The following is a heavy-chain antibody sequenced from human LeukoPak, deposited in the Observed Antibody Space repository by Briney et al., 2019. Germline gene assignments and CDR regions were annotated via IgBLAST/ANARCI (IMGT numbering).Heavy chain of an antibody. CDR1: GYSISSGYY. CDR2: IYHSGST. V-gene: IGHV4-38-2*02. Sequence: SETLSLTCTVSGYSISSGYYWGWIRQPPGKGLEWIGNIYHSGSTNYNPSLKTRVTISVDKSKNQFSLKLSSVTAADTAVYYCARASHDYGDYSHFDYWGQGTLVTVSS. J-gene: IGHJ4*02. D-gene: IGHD4-17*01. CDR3: ARASHDYGDYSHFDY.